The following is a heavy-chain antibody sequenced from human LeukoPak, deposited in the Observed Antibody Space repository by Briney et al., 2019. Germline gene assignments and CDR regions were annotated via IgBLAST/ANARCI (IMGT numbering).Heavy chain of an antibody. CDR1: GYTFTSYG. CDR2: ISAYNGNT. Sequence: ASVKVSCKASGYTFTSYGISWVRQAPGQGLEWMGWISAYNGNTNYAQKLQGRVTMTTDTSTSTAYMELRSLRSDDTAVYYCARVGAQEYSSSQEYDCWGQGTLVTVSS. CDR3: ARVGAQEYSSSQEYDC. D-gene: IGHD6-6*01. V-gene: IGHV1-18*01. J-gene: IGHJ4*02.